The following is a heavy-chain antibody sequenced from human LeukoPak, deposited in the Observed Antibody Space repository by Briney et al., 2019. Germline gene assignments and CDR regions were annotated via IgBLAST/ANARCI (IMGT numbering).Heavy chain of an antibody. V-gene: IGHV1-18*01. J-gene: IGHJ6*02. CDR2: ISAYNGNT. Sequence: ASVKVSCKASGYTFTSYGISWVRQAPGQGLEWMGWISAYNGNTNYAQKLQGRVTMTTDTSTSTAYMELRSLRSDDTAVYHCARVGRWLAAYYYYYYGMDVWGQGTTVTVSS. D-gene: IGHD5-18*01. CDR1: GYTFTSYG. CDR3: ARVGRWLAAYYYYYYGMDV.